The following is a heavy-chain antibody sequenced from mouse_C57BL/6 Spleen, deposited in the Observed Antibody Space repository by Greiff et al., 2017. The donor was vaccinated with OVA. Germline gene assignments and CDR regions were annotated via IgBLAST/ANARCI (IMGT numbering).Heavy chain of an antibody. CDR3: ARVNWDGYYFDY. Sequence: EVKVVESGEGLVKPGGSLKLSCAASGFTFSSYAMSWVRQTPEKRLEWVAYISSGGDYIYYADTVKGRFTISRDNARNTLYLQMSSLKSEDTAMDYCARVNWDGYYFDYWGQGTTLTVSS. CDR1: GFTFSSYA. J-gene: IGHJ2*01. V-gene: IGHV5S21*01. CDR2: ISSGGDYI. D-gene: IGHD4-1*01.